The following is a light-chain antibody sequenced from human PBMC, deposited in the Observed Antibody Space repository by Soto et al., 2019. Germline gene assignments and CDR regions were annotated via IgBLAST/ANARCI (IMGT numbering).Light chain of an antibody. CDR1: ESVSRN. V-gene: IGKV3-15*01. Sequence: EVVITQSPATLSVSPGERATLSCRASESVSRNLAWYQQKPGQAPRLLIYDASTRATGIPDRFSGGGSGTEFTLTISSLQSEDFVVYYCQQYNSWPPITFGQGTRLEI. CDR3: QQYNSWPPIT. CDR2: DAS. J-gene: IGKJ5*01.